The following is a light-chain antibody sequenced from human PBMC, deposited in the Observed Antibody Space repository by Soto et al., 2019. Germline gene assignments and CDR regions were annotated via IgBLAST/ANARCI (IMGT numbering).Light chain of an antibody. CDR2: AAS. Sequence: DIQMTQSPSSLSASVGDRVTITCQASQDISNYLNWYQQKPGKAPKVLIFAASSLRSGVPSRFSGSGYGTDFTLTINNLHPEDSATYYCQQTHAVPLTFGQGTRLEIK. J-gene: IGKJ5*01. CDR1: QDISNY. CDR3: QQTHAVPLT. V-gene: IGKV1-39*01.